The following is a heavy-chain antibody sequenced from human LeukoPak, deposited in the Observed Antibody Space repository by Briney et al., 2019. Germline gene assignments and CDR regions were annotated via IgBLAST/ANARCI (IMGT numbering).Heavy chain of an antibody. CDR3: AKELRGRPVPAAIGNAFDI. D-gene: IGHD2-2*02. Sequence: GGSLRLSCAASGFNFNSYAMHWVRQAPGKGLEWVALISYDGSNKYYADSVKGRFTISRDNSKNTLYLQMNSLRAEDTAVYYCAKELRGRPVPAAIGNAFDIWGQGTMVTVSS. J-gene: IGHJ3*02. CDR1: GFNFNSYA. V-gene: IGHV3-30-3*01. CDR2: ISYDGSNK.